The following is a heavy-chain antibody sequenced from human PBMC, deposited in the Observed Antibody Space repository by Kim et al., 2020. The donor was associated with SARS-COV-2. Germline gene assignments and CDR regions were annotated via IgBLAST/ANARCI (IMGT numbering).Heavy chain of an antibody. V-gene: IGHV6-1*01. CDR2: TYYRSKWYN. CDR1: GDSVSSNSAA. CDR3: ARGGVGQQQLVKRYNWFDP. D-gene: IGHD6-13*01. J-gene: IGHJ5*02. Sequence: SQTLSLTCAISGDSVSSNSAAWNWIRQSPSRGLEWLGRTYYRSKWYNDYAVSVKSRITINPDTSKNQFSLQLNSVTPEDTAVYYCARGGVGQQQLVKRYNWFDPWGQGTLVTVSS.